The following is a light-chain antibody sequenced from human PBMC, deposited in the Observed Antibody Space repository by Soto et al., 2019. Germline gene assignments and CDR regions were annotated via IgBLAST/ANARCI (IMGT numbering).Light chain of an antibody. J-gene: IGKJ5*01. CDR1: QSVSSY. Sequence: EIVLTQSPATLSLSPGERATLSCRASQSVSSYLAWYQQKPGQAPRLLIYDASNRATGIPARFSGSGSGTDFTLTISSLEPEDFAVYYCQQRSNWPRSITFGQGTRREIK. CDR2: DAS. CDR3: QQRSNWPRSIT. V-gene: IGKV3-11*01.